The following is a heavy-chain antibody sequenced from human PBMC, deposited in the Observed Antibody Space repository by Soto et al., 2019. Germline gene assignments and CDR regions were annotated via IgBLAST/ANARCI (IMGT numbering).Heavy chain of an antibody. J-gene: IGHJ4*02. D-gene: IGHD3-10*01. V-gene: IGHV3-30-3*01. CDR2: ISYDGSNK. CDR3: ARDVYGSGSH. Sequence: QVQLVESGGGVVQPGRSLRLSCAASGFTFSSYAMHWVRQAPGKGLEWVAVISYDGSNKYYADSVKGRFTISRDNSKNTLYLQMNSLRAEDTAVYYCARDVYGSGSHWGQGTLVTVSP. CDR1: GFTFSSYA.